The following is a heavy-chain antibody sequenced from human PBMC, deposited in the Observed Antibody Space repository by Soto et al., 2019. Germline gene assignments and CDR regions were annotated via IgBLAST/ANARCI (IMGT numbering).Heavy chain of an antibody. Sequence: SETLSLTCTVSGGSISSSRYYWGWIRQPPGKWLEWIGRIYYSGSTYYNPSLKSRVTISVDTSKNQFSLKLISVTAADTAVYYCTNSNWFDPWGQGTLVTVSS. CDR3: TNSNWFDP. CDR2: IYYSGST. J-gene: IGHJ5*02. CDR1: GGSISSSRYY. V-gene: IGHV4-39*01. D-gene: IGHD3-10*01.